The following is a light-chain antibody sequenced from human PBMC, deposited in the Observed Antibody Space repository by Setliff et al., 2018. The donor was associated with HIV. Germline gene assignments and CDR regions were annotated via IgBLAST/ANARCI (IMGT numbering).Light chain of an antibody. CDR3: GAWDGSLRAGV. CDR2: ENN. V-gene: IGLV1-51*02. Sequence: QSVLTQPPSVSAAPGQDVTISCSGNSSNIGSNYVSWYQQLPGKTPKLLIYENNKRPSGIPDRFSGSKSGTSATLDITGLQTGDEADYYCGAWDGSLRAGVFGTGTKVTVL. CDR1: SSNIGSNY. J-gene: IGLJ1*01.